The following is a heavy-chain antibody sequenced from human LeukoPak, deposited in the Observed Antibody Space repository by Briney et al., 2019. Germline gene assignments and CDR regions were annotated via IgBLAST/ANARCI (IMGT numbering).Heavy chain of an antibody. V-gene: IGHV1-46*01. D-gene: IGHD2/OR15-2a*01. CDR2: INPSGGST. CDR3: ARGDHVRIYTQSHFDI. Sequence: ASVKVSCKTSGYIFTSYYIHWVRQAPGQGPEWMGIINPSGGSTNYAQKFQGRVTMTRDTSTSTVYMEPSSLRSEDTALYYCARGDHVRIYTQSHFDIWGQGTMVTVSS. J-gene: IGHJ3*02. CDR1: GYIFTSYY.